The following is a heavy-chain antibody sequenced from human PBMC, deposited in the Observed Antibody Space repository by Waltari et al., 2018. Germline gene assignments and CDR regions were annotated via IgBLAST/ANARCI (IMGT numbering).Heavy chain of an antibody. D-gene: IGHD3-10*01. CDR2: IKPDGSEK. CDR1: GFTFTSYW. Sequence: EVQLVESGGGLVQPGGSLRLSCAASGFTFTSYWMNWVRQAPGKGLEWVANIKPDGSEKHYVDSVKGRFTISRDNAKNSLYLQMSSLRAEDTALYFCARGALSGVPDLWGRGTLVTVSS. J-gene: IGHJ2*01. CDR3: ARGALSGVPDL. V-gene: IGHV3-7*01.